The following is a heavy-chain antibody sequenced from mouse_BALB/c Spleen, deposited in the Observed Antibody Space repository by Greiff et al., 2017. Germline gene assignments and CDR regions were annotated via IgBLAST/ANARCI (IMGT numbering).Heavy chain of an antibody. V-gene: IGHV5-12-2*01. Sequence: EVKLVESGGGLVQPGGSLKLSCAASGFTFSSYTMSWVRQTPEKRLEWVAYISNGGGSTYYPDTVKGRFTISRDNAKNTLYLQMSSLKSEDTAMYYCARQEYGNYDYAMDYWGQGTSVTVSS. J-gene: IGHJ4*01. D-gene: IGHD2-10*02. CDR1: GFTFSSYT. CDR3: ARQEYGNYDYAMDY. CDR2: ISNGGGST.